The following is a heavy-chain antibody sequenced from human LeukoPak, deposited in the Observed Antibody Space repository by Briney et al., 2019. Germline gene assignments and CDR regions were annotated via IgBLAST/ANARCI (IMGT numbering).Heavy chain of an antibody. V-gene: IGHV3-48*03. CDR3: ARGGSYLSAFDI. Sequence: GGSLRLSCVTSGFTFSSYGMHWVRQAPGKGLEWVSYISSSGSTIYYADSVKGRFTISRDNAKNSLYLQMNSLRAEDTAVYYCARGGSYLSAFDIWGQGTMVTVSS. CDR2: ISSSGSTI. D-gene: IGHD1-26*01. J-gene: IGHJ3*02. CDR1: GFTFSSYG.